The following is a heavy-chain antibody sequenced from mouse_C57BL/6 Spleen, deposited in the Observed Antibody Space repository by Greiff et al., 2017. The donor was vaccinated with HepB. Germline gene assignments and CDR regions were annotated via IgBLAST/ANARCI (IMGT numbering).Heavy chain of an antibody. J-gene: IGHJ3*01. D-gene: IGHD2-13*01. CDR1: GYTFTSYW. CDR2: IHPNSGST. V-gene: IGHV1-64*01. CDR3: ACDDWFAY. Sequence: QVQLQQPGAELVKPGASVKLSCKASGYTFTSYWMHWVKQRPGQGLEWIGMIHPNSGSTNYNEKFKSKATLTVDKSSSPAYMQLSILTSEDAAVYYCACDDWFAYWGQGTLVTVSA.